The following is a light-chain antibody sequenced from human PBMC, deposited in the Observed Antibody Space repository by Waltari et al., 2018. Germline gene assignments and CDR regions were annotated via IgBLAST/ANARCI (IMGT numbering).Light chain of an antibody. J-gene: IGKJ4*02. CDR2: DAS. Sequence: IVLTQSPATLSLFPGERATLSCRASQSVRSYLAWYQQKPGQAPRLLIYDASNKATGIPVRFSGRGSGTDYTLTISSLEPEDFAVYYCQHRSVWPLTFGGGTKVEIK. V-gene: IGKV3-11*01. CDR1: QSVRSY. CDR3: QHRSVWPLT.